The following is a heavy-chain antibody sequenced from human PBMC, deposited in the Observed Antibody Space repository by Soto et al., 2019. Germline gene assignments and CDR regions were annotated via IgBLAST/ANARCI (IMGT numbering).Heavy chain of an antibody. CDR2: INPNSGGT. V-gene: IGHV1-2*04. D-gene: IGHD6-13*01. Sequence: ASVKVSCKASGYTFTGYYMHWVRQAPGQGLEWMGWINPNSGGTNYAQKFQGWVTMTRDTSISTAYMELSRLRSDDTAVYYCARDPRTIRGIAAATYGMDVWGQGTTVTVSS. CDR1: GYTFTGYY. J-gene: IGHJ6*02. CDR3: ARDPRTIRGIAAATYGMDV.